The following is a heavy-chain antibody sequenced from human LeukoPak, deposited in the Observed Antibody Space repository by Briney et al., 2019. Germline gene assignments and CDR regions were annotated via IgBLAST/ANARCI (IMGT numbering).Heavy chain of an antibody. CDR1: GGSCSGYY. V-gene: IGHV4-34*01. Sequence: SETLSLTCAVYGGSCSGYYWSWIRQPPGNGLKWIGEINHSGSTNYNPSLKSRVTISVDTSKNQFSLKLSSVTAADTAVYYCALGYCSGGSCQHSYYFDYWGQGTLVTVSS. D-gene: IGHD2-15*01. J-gene: IGHJ4*02. CDR2: INHSGST. CDR3: ALGYCSGGSCQHSYYFDY.